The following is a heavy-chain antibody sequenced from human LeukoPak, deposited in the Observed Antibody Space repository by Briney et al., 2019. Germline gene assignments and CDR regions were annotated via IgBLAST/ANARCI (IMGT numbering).Heavy chain of an antibody. J-gene: IGHJ4*02. CDR3: ARDLFDDYSLDY. Sequence: PGGSLRLSCAASGFTFSSYSMNWVRQAPGKGLEWVSSISSSSSIIYYADSVKVRFTISRDNAKNSLYLQMNSLRAEDTAVYYCARDLFDDYSLDYWGQGTLVTVSS. CDR2: ISSSSSII. D-gene: IGHD3-16*01. V-gene: IGHV3-21*01. CDR1: GFTFSSYS.